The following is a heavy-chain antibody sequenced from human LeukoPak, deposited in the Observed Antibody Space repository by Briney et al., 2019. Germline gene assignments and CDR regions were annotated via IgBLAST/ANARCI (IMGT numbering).Heavy chain of an antibody. J-gene: IGHJ1*01. V-gene: IGHV7-4-1*02. CDR1: GYTFTNYA. CDR2: INTTTGNP. CDR3: ARVAGNEYFQH. D-gene: IGHD6-19*01. Sequence: ASVKVSCKASGYTFTNYAMNWVRQAPGQGLEWMGWINTTTGNPTYGQGFTGRFVFSLDTSVNTAYLQISSLQAEDTAVYYCARVAGNEYFQHWGQGTLVSVSS.